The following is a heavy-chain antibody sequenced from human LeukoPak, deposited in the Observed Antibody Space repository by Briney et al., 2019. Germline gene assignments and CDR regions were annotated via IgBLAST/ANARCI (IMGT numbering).Heavy chain of an antibody. CDR1: GGSISSSNW. Sequence: PSETLSLTCAVSGGSISSSNWWSWVRQPPGKGLEWIGEIYHSGSTNYNPSLKSRVTISVDKSKNQFSLKLSSVTAADTAVYYCASTLVRGWYFDYWGQGNPGHRLL. J-gene: IGHJ4*02. D-gene: IGHD3-10*01. CDR2: IYHSGST. CDR3: ASTLVRGWYFDY. V-gene: IGHV4-4*02.